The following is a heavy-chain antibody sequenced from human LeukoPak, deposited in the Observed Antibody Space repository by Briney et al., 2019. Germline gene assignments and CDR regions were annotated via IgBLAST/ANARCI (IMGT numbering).Heavy chain of an antibody. Sequence: ASVKVSCKASGYTFTGYYMHWVRQAPGQGLEWMGWINPNSGGTNYAQKFQGRVTMTRDTSISTAYMELSRLRSDDTAVYYCARDLGYCSGGSCPPGWWFDPWGQGTLVTVSS. CDR1: GYTFTGYY. CDR2: INPNSGGT. D-gene: IGHD2-15*01. V-gene: IGHV1-2*02. J-gene: IGHJ5*02. CDR3: ARDLGYCSGGSCPPGWWFDP.